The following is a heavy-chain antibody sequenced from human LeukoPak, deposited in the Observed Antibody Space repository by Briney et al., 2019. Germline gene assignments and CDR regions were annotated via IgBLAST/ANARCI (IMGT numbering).Heavy chain of an antibody. D-gene: IGHD4-23*01. CDR2: IIPIFGTA. J-gene: IGHJ6*03. V-gene: IGHV1-69*05. Sequence: SVKVSCKASGGTFISYAISWVRQAPGQGLEWMGGIIPIFGTANYAQKFQGRVTITTDESTSTAYMELSSLRSEDTAVYYCAASLDYCGKEGYYYYMDVWGKGTTVTVSS. CDR1: GGTFISYA. CDR3: AASLDYCGKEGYYYYMDV.